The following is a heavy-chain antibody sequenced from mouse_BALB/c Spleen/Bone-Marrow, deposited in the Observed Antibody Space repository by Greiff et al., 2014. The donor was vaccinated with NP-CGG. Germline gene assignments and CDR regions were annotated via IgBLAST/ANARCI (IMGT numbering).Heavy chain of an antibody. CDR2: FDPYNGGT. CDR1: GYAFTNYN. CDR3: ARSFAMDY. Sequence: VQLKQSGPELVKPGASVKVSFKASGYAFTNYNMYLVKQSHGKSLEWIGYFDPYNGGTSYNQKFKGKATLTVDKSSSTAYMHLNSLTSEDSAVYYCARSFAMDYWGQGTSVTVSS. J-gene: IGHJ4*01. V-gene: IGHV1S135*01.